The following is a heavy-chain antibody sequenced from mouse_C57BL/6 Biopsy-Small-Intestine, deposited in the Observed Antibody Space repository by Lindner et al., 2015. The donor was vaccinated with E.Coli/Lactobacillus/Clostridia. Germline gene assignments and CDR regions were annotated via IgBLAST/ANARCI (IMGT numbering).Heavy chain of an antibody. V-gene: IGHV1S55*01. J-gene: IGHJ1*01. Sequence: SVKVSCKASGYVFTSSGINWVRQASGQGLEWMGRMNPNSGNTVYAQKFQGRVTMTSNTSINTAYMELSSLRSEDTAVYYCARVSVNHDVWSGYSIDYGLDVWGQGTTVTVSS. CDR1: GYVFTSSG. D-gene: IGHD1-1*01. CDR3: ARVSVNHDVWSGYSIDYGLDV. CDR2: MNPNSGNT.